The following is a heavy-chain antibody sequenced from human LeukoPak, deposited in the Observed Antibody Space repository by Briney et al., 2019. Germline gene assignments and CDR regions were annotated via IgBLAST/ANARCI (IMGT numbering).Heavy chain of an antibody. Sequence: PGGSLRLSCAASGFTVSSNYMSWVRQAPGKGLEWVSAISGSGGSTYYADSVKGRFTISRDNSKNTLYLQMNSLRAEDTAVYYCAKEDNWNDVLNAFDIWGQGTMVTVSS. V-gene: IGHV3-23*01. CDR3: AKEDNWNDVLNAFDI. CDR2: ISGSGGST. CDR1: GFTVSSNY. J-gene: IGHJ3*02. D-gene: IGHD1-20*01.